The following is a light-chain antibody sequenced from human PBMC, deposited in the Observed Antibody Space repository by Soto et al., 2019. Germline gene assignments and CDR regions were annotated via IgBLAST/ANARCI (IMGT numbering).Light chain of an antibody. Sequence: EILLTQSPATLSLSPGERATLSCRASQSVRSYLAWYQQKPGQAPRLLICDATDRATGIPARFSGSGSETDFTLTISSLEPEDFAVYYCQQRSSWPWTFGQGTNVEIK. CDR3: QQRSSWPWT. J-gene: IGKJ1*01. V-gene: IGKV3-11*01. CDR1: QSVRSY. CDR2: DAT.